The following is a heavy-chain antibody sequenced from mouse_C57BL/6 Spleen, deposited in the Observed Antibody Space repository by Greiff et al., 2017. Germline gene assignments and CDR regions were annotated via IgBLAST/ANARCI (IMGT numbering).Heavy chain of an antibody. CDR3: ARDRDYYGSSYGYFDV. V-gene: IGHV5-16*01. D-gene: IGHD1-1*01. CDR2: INYDGSST. Sequence: EVQGVASEGGLVQPGSSMKLSCTASGFTFSDYYMAWVRQVPEKGLEWVANINYDGSSTYYLDSLKSRFIISRDNAKNILYLQMSSLKSEDTATYYCARDRDYYGSSYGYFDVWGTGTTVTVSS. J-gene: IGHJ1*03. CDR1: GFTFSDYY.